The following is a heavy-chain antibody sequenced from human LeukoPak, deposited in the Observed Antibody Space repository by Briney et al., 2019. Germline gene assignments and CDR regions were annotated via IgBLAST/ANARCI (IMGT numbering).Heavy chain of an antibody. J-gene: IGHJ5*02. CDR2: IFYSGST. D-gene: IGHD6-6*01. CDR3: ARRAKGYSSSSVWFDP. V-gene: IGHV4-59*08. Sequence: SETLSLTCTVSGGSITNYYWSWIRQPPGKGLEWMGYIFYSGSTKYNPSLKSRVTLSVDTSKNQFSLKLSSVTAADTAVYYCARRAKGYSSSSVWFDPWGQGTLVTVSS. CDR1: GGSITNYY.